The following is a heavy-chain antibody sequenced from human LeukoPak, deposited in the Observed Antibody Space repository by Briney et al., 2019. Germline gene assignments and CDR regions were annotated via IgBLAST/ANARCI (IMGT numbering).Heavy chain of an antibody. CDR2: IKQDESEK. Sequence: GGSLRLSCTASGFTLSNYWMSWVRQTPEKGLEWVANIKQDESEKVYVDSVKGRFTISRDNAKSSLYLQMSGLRADDTAVYYCARDPYSSTWSYGVDIWGQGTTATVSS. V-gene: IGHV3-7*05. D-gene: IGHD6-13*01. J-gene: IGHJ6*02. CDR1: GFTLSNYW. CDR3: ARDPYSSTWSYGVDI.